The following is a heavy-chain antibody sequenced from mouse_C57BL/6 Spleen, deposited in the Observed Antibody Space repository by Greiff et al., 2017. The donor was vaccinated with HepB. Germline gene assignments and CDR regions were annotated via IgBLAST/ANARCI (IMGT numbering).Heavy chain of an antibody. CDR3: ARDYYYGSDYAMDY. J-gene: IGHJ4*01. CDR1: GYSITSGYY. Sequence: VQLQQSGPGLVKPSQSLSLTCSVTGYSITSGYYWNWIRQFPGNKLEWMGYISYDGSNNYNPSLKNRISITRDTSKNQFFLKLNSVTTEDTATYYCARDYYYGSDYAMDYWGQGTSVTVSS. V-gene: IGHV3-6*01. D-gene: IGHD1-1*01. CDR2: ISYDGSN.